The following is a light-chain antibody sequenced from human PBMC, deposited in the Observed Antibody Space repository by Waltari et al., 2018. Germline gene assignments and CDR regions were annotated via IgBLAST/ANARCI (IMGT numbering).Light chain of an antibody. CDR1: ESVSTW. J-gene: IGKJ4*01. V-gene: IGKV1-5*03. CDR2: RAS. CDR3: QLYASTSLT. Sequence: IQMTQSPSRLSASLGDRVTINCRASESVSTWLAWYQQKPGKAPKLLIYRASSLEGEVPSRFTGSGYGTEFTLTINNLQPEDFATYFCQLYASTSLTFGGGTEVEI.